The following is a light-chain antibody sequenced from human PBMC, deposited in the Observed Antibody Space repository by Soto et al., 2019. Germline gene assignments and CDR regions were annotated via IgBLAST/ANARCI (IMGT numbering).Light chain of an antibody. V-gene: IGLV6-57*04. J-gene: IGLJ2*01. Sequence: NFMLTQPHSVSESPGKTLSISCTRSSGSIANNYVQWYQQRPGSAPTTVIYENNQRLSGVPDRFSGSTDGYSNSASLTISGVQNEDEADYYCQSYDSDLVVFGGGTKLTVL. CDR3: QSYDSDLVV. CDR1: SGSIANNY. CDR2: ENN.